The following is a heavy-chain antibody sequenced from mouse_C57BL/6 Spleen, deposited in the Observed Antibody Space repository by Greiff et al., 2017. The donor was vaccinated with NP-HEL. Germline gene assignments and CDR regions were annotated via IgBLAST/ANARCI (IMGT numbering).Heavy chain of an antibody. CDR2: IDPSDSET. CDR3: ARAVHYYAMDY. CDR1: GYTFTSYW. V-gene: IGHV1-52*01. Sequence: QVQLQQPGAELVRPGSSVKLSCKASGYTFTSYWMHWVKQRPIQGLEWIGNIDPSDSETHYNQKFKDKATLTVDKSSSTAYMQLSSLTSEDSAVYYCARAVHYYAMDYWGQGTSVTVSS. D-gene: IGHD3-3*01. J-gene: IGHJ4*01.